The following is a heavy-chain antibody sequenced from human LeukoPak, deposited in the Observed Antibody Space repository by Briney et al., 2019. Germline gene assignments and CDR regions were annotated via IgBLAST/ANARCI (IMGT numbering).Heavy chain of an antibody. Sequence: PSGTLSLTCAVSGGSISSSNWWSWVRQPPGKGLEWIGEIYHSGSTNYNPSLKSRVTISVDKSKNQFSLKLSSVTAADTAVYYCARDFLSVTGYAFDIWGQGTMVTVSS. J-gene: IGHJ3*02. CDR3: ARDFLSVTGYAFDI. D-gene: IGHD3-9*01. CDR1: GGSISSSNW. V-gene: IGHV4-4*02. CDR2: IYHSGST.